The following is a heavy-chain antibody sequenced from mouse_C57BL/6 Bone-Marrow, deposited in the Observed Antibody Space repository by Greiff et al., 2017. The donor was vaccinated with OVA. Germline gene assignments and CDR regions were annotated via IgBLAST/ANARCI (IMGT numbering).Heavy chain of an antibody. Sequence: EVQLQQSGAELVRPGASVKLSCTASGFNIKDDYMHWVKQRPEQGLEWIGWIDPENGDTEYASKFQGKATITADTSSNTAYLQLSSLTSEDTAVYYCTTEGIYYAHWFAYWGQGNLVTVSA. CDR2: IDPENGDT. CDR1: GFNIKDDY. CDR3: TTEGIYYAHWFAY. D-gene: IGHD1-1*01. J-gene: IGHJ3*01. V-gene: IGHV14-4*01.